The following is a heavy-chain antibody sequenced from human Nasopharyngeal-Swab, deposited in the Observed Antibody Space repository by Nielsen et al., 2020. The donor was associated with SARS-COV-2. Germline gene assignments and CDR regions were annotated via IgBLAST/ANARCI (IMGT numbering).Heavy chain of an antibody. J-gene: IGHJ3*02. CDR3: ASNPLYCSSTSCYHDAFDI. D-gene: IGHD2-2*01. CDR2: ISAYNGNT. CDR1: GYTFTSYG. V-gene: IGHV1-18*01. Sequence: KVSCKASGYTFTSYGISWVRQAPGQGLEWMGWISAYNGNTNYAQKLQGRVTMTTDTSTSTAYMELRSLRSDDTAVYYCASNPLYCSSTSCYHDAFDIWGQGTMVTVSS.